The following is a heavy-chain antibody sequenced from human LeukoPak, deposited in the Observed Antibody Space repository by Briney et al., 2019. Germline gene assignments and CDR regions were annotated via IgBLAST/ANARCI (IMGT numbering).Heavy chain of an antibody. CDR3: ARDRRGGYFDY. Sequence: PGRSLRLSCAASGFTFDDYAMHWVRQAPGKGLEWVSSISSSSSYIYYADSVKGRFTISRDNAKNSLYLQMNSLRAEDTAVYYCARDRRGGYFDYWGQGTLVTVSS. CDR1: GFTFDDYA. V-gene: IGHV3-21*01. J-gene: IGHJ4*02. CDR2: ISSSSSYI. D-gene: IGHD3-16*01.